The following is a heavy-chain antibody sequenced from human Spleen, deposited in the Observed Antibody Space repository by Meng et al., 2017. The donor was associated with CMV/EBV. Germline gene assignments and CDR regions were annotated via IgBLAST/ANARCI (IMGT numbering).Heavy chain of an antibody. CDR2: IYWSDDK. Sequence: FSRGSSGVGVGRVRQPPGEALGWLALIYWSDDKRYSPSLKSRLTVTKDTSKNHVLLTMTNMDPVDTATYYCVHSPIAWSGYYPTFHYWGQGTLVTVSS. J-gene: IGHJ4*02. CDR3: VHSPIAWSGYYPTFHY. V-gene: IGHV2-5*01. D-gene: IGHD3-3*01. CDR1: FSRGSSGVG.